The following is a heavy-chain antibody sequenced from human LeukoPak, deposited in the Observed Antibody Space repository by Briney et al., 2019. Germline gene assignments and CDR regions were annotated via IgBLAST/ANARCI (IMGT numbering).Heavy chain of an antibody. CDR1: GYRITSYW. V-gene: IGHV5-10-1*01. CDR3: ARPLEYYDVLTGHYSYYFNF. J-gene: IGHJ4*02. Sequence: GESLKISCKASGYRITSYWLSWVRQMPGKGLEWMGTIDPSDSDTNYSPSFQGHVTISADKSISTAYLQWTSLKASDTAMYYCARPLEYYDVLTGHYSYYFNFWGQGTLVTVSS. CDR2: IDPSDSDT. D-gene: IGHD3-9*01.